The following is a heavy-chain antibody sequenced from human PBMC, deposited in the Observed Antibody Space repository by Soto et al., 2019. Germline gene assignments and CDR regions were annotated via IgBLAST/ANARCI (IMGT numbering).Heavy chain of an antibody. V-gene: IGHV4-34*01. CDR3: ARGNFYNGLDV. Sequence: SKTVSLTCAVPGGSFSDNNWSWIRRPPGKGLEWIGELNPTGSTHYNPSLKRRVTISIDTAQNHFSLKLNSVTAADTAVYYCARGNFYNGLDVWDQGTTVTVSS. CDR1: GGSFSDNN. CDR2: LNPTGST. J-gene: IGHJ6*02.